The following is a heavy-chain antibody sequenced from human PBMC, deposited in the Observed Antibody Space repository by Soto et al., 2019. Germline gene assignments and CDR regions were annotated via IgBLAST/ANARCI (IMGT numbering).Heavy chain of an antibody. D-gene: IGHD6-6*01. V-gene: IGHV3-9*01. CDR1: GFTFDDYA. Sequence: GGSLRLSYAASGFTFDDYAMHWVRQAPGKGLEWVSGISWNSGSIGYADSVKGRFTISRNNAKNSLYLQMNSLRAEDTALYYCAKGVAARPDYYYMDVWGKGTTVTVSS. CDR3: AKGVAARPDYYYMDV. CDR2: ISWNSGSI. J-gene: IGHJ6*03.